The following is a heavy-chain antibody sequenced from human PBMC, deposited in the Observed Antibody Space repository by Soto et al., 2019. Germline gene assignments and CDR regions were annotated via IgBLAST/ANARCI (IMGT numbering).Heavy chain of an antibody. V-gene: IGHV3-15*07. D-gene: IGHD6-19*01. CDR2: IKHRPAAGTT. CDR1: GFTFSDTW. Sequence: EVQLVESGGGLVKPGGSLRLSCAASGFTFSDTWMNWVRQAPSKGLEWIARIKHRPAAGTTDYAAPVKGRFTISRDDSRSTVFLQMDGLKVQDTAVYYCTADLYSSSAWANDYWGQGTPVTVST. J-gene: IGHJ4*02. CDR3: TADLYSSSAWANDY.